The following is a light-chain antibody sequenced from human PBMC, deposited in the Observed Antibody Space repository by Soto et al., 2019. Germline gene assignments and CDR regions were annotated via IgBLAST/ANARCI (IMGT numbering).Light chain of an antibody. CDR3: QKYNSAPLT. Sequence: DIEMTQSPSTLSASVGDRATLTCRASQGVSNDLAWYQQKPGKVPKVLIYAASTLQTGVPSRFSGSGSGTDFTLTISSLEPEDFAIYYCQKYNSAPLTFGGGTKVDI. CDR2: AAS. V-gene: IGKV1-27*01. CDR1: QGVSND. J-gene: IGKJ4*02.